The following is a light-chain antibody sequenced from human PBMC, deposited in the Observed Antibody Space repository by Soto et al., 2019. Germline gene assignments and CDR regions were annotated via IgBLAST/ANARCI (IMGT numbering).Light chain of an antibody. CDR2: AAS. J-gene: IGKJ3*01. V-gene: IGKV3-20*01. CDR1: ESISSSY. CDR3: QQYGGSPFT. Sequence: EIVLTQSPGTLSLSPGEGATLSCRASESISSSYLAWYQQRPGQSPRLLIYAASSRAAGIPDRFSGSGSGADFTLTISRLEPEDFAVYYCQQYGGSPFTFGPGTKVDIK.